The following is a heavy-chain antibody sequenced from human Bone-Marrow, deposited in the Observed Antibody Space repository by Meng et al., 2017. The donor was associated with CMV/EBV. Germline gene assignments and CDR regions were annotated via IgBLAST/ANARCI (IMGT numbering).Heavy chain of an antibody. V-gene: IGHV1-24*01. CDR3: ATAGIAVSGTAPDAFDV. Sequence: ASVKVSCKVSGYTFTALSRHWVRQAPGKGLEWMGGFDPEDGEIMYAQKFQGRVTMTEDTSTDTDYMELSSLTSEDTAVYFCATAGIAVSGTAPDAFDVCGQGTMVTVSS. CDR2: FDPEDGEI. D-gene: IGHD6-19*01. CDR1: GYTFTALS. J-gene: IGHJ3*01.